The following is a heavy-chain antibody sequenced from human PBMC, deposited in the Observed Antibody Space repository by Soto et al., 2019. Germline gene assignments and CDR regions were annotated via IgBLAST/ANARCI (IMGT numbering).Heavy chain of an antibody. V-gene: IGHV4-34*01. CDR3: ARDYYDSSGRPTLDY. CDR2: INHSGST. D-gene: IGHD3-22*01. J-gene: IGHJ4*02. Sequence: QVQLQQWGAGLLKPSETLSLTCAVYGGSFSGYYWSWIRQPPGKGLEWIGEINHSGSTNYNPSLKXRXTXXVDTSKNQFYLKLSSVTAADTAVYYCARDYYDSSGRPTLDYWGQGTLVTVSS. CDR1: GGSFSGYY.